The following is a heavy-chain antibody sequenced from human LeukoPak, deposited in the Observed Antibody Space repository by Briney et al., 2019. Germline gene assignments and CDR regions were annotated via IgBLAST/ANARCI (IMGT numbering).Heavy chain of an antibody. CDR1: GGSIRSDY. CDR2: IYYSGTTNSGST. D-gene: IGHD2-2*01. V-gene: IGHV4-59*01. CDR3: ARGRTYATRFGY. Sequence: SETLSLTCTVSGGSIRSDYWSWIRQPPGKGLEWIGHIYYSGTTNSGSTNYNPSLKSRVTISVDTSKSQFSLRVNSVTAADTAVYYCARGRTYATRFGYWGRGTLVTVSS. J-gene: IGHJ4*02.